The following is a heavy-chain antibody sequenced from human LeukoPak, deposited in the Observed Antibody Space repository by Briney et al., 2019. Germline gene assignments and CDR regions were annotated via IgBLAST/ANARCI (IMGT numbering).Heavy chain of an antibody. J-gene: IGHJ4*02. Sequence: GASVKVSCKASGYTFTSYYMHWVRQAPGQGLEWMGWINPNSGGTNYAQKFQGRVTMTRDTSISTAYMELSRLRSDDTAVYYCARAALLTGYLDFWGQGTLVTVSS. CDR3: ARAALLTGYLDF. CDR2: INPNSGGT. D-gene: IGHD3-9*01. CDR1: GYTFTSYY. V-gene: IGHV1-2*02.